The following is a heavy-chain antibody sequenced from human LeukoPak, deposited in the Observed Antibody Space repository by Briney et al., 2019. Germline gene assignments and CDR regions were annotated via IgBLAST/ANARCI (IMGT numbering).Heavy chain of an antibody. CDR1: VVSFSTYY. D-gene: IGHD4-17*01. V-gene: IGHV4-34*01. CDR3: ARQLYGSDH. Sequence: SETLSLTCGVSVVSFSTYYWSWIRQSPEKGLEWIGEVNHSGYTNYNPSLKSRVTISVDTSKNQFSLKLSSVTAADTAVYYCARQLYGSDHWGQGTLVTVSS. CDR2: VNHSGYT. J-gene: IGHJ4*02.